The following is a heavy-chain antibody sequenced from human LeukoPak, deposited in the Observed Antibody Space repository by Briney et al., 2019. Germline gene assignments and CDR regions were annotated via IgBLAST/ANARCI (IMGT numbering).Heavy chain of an antibody. V-gene: IGHV4-34*01. CDR2: INHSGST. J-gene: IGHJ4*02. CDR1: GGSFSGYY. CDR3: ARDGTIAVAGPPDY. D-gene: IGHD6-19*01. Sequence: SETLSLTCPVYGGSFSGYYWSWIRQPPGKGLEWIGEINHSGSTNYNPSLKSRVTISVDTSKNQFSLKLSSVTAADTAVYYCARDGTIAVAGPPDYWGQGTLVTVSS.